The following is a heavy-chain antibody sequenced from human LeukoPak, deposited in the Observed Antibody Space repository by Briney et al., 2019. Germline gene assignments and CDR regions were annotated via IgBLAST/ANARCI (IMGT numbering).Heavy chain of an antibody. CDR1: GYTFTRYF. V-gene: IGHV1-46*01. CDR3: ATRTKYYDSSGYSFDY. Sequence: ASVKVSCKASGYTFTRYFIHWVRQAPGRGLEWMGTINPSGGSTGYAQKFQGRVTMTRDTSTSTAYMELRSLRSDDTAVYYCATRTKYYDSSGYSFDYWGQGTLVTVSS. CDR2: INPSGGST. J-gene: IGHJ4*02. D-gene: IGHD3-22*01.